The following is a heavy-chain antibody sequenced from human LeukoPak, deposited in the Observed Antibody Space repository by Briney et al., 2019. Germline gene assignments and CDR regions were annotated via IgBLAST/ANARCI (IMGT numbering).Heavy chain of an antibody. Sequence: GGSLRLSCAASGFTFSSYWMHWVRQAPGKGLVWVSRINSDGSSTSYADSVKGRFTISRDNAKNTLYLQMNSLRAEDTAVYYCAKGGNGAEYFQHWGQGTLVTVSS. CDR1: GFTFSSYW. CDR3: AKGGNGAEYFQH. CDR2: INSDGSST. V-gene: IGHV3-74*01. J-gene: IGHJ1*01. D-gene: IGHD4-23*01.